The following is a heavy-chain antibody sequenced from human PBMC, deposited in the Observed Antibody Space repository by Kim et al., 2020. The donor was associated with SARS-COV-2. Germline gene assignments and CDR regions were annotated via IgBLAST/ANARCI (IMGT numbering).Heavy chain of an antibody. Sequence: SETLSLTCTVSGGSISSYYWSWIRQPPGKGLEWIGYIYYSGSTNYNPSLKSRVTISVDTSKNQFSLKLSSVTAADTAVYYCARHVGPGELLFHAFDIWGQGTMVTVSS. V-gene: IGHV4-59*08. D-gene: IGHD3-10*01. CDR1: GGSISSYY. J-gene: IGHJ3*02. CDR2: IYYSGST. CDR3: ARHVGPGELLFHAFDI.